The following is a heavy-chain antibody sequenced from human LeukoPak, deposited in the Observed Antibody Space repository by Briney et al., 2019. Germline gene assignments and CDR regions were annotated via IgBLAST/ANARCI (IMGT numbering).Heavy chain of an antibody. CDR2: ITYDGSNQ. V-gene: IGHV3-30*03. J-gene: IGHJ3*02. Sequence: HPGGSLTLSCAASGFMFSTYGMHWVRQAPGKGLEWVAAITYDGSNQYYVDSVKGRFTVSRDSSKNTLYLQMNSLRAEDTAVYYCARSLWLVHAFDIWGQGTMVTVSS. CDR3: ARSLWLVHAFDI. D-gene: IGHD6-19*01. CDR1: GFMFSTYG.